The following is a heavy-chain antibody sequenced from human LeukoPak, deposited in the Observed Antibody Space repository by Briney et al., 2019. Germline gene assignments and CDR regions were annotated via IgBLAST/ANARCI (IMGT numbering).Heavy chain of an antibody. Sequence: PGGSLRLSCAASGFTFSSYWMSWVRQAPGKGLEWVANIKYDGREKYYVDSVRGRFTISRDNAKNSLYLQMNSLRAEDTAVYYCAREPGYGSGSYPLDYWGQGTLVTVSS. CDR3: AREPGYGSGSYPLDY. CDR2: IKYDGREK. V-gene: IGHV3-7*01. CDR1: GFTFSSYW. J-gene: IGHJ4*02. D-gene: IGHD3-10*01.